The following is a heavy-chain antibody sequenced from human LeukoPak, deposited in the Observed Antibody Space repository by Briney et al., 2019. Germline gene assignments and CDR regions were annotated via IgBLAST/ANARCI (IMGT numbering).Heavy chain of an antibody. D-gene: IGHD3/OR15-3a*01. V-gene: IGHV3-7*01. Sequence: PGGSLRLSCAASGFTFSSHWMSWVRQAPGKGLEWVANIKEDGSEQHYVETVKGRFTISRDNAKNSLFLQMNSLIAEDTAVYYCARDDGFSCYSYWGQGTLVTVSS. J-gene: IGHJ4*02. CDR2: IKEDGSEQ. CDR1: GFTFSSHW. CDR3: ARDDGFSCYSY.